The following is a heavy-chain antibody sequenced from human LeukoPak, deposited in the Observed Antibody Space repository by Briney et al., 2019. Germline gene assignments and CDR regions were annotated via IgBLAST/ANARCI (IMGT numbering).Heavy chain of an antibody. Sequence: ASVKVSCKASGYTFTSYGINWVRQAPGQGLEWMGWIRVYNGNTNYAQKLQGRVTMTTDTSTSTAYMELRSLRSDDTAVYYCAKDLLAAAGTGVPMTFDYWGQGTLVTVSS. J-gene: IGHJ4*02. CDR1: GYTFTSYG. D-gene: IGHD6-13*01. CDR3: AKDLLAAAGTGVPMTFDY. V-gene: IGHV1-18*01. CDR2: IRVYNGNT.